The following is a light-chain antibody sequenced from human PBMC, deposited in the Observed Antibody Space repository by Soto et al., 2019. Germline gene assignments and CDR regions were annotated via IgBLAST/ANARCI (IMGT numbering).Light chain of an antibody. Sequence: QSVLTQPPSVSGAPGQRVTISCTGSSSNIGAGYDVHWYQQLPGTAPKLLIYGNSNRPSGVPDRFSGSKSGTAASLAITGLQDEDDADYYCQYYDSSLSGWVFGGGTKLTVL. CDR2: GNS. V-gene: IGLV1-40*01. J-gene: IGLJ3*02. CDR3: QYYDSSLSGWV. CDR1: SSNIGAGYD.